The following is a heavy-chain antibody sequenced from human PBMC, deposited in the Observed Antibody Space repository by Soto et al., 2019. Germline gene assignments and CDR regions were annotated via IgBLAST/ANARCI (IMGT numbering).Heavy chain of an antibody. CDR3: ARGSYSSGWYPY. CDR1: GYTFTSYA. CDR2: INAGNGNT. J-gene: IGHJ4*02. D-gene: IGHD6-19*01. V-gene: IGHV1-3*01. Sequence: ASVKVSCKASGYTFTSYAMHWVRQAPGQRLEWMGWINAGNGNTKYSQKFQGRVTITRDTSASTAYMELSSLRSEDMAVYYCARGSYSSGWYPYWGQGTLVTVPS.